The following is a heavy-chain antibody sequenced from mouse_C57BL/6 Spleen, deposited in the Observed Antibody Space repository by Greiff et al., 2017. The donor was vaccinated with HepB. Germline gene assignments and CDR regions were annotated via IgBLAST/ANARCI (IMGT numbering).Heavy chain of an antibody. CDR1: GYTFTSYW. CDR2: IHPNSGST. J-gene: IGHJ4*01. CDR3: ARNYGTNYAMDY. Sequence: QVQLQQSGAELVKPGASVKLSCKASGYTFTSYWMHWVKQRPGQGLEWIGMIHPNSGSTNYNEKFKSKATLTVDKSSSTAYMQLSSLTSEDSAVYYCARNYGTNYAMDYWGQGTSVTVSS. D-gene: IGHD1-1*01. V-gene: IGHV1-64*01.